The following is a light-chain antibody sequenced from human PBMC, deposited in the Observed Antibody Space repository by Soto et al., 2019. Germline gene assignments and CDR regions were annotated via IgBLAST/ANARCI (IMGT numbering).Light chain of an antibody. J-gene: IGKJ2*01. CDR2: GAS. CDR1: QDINKN. Sequence: EVVLTQSPSTLSVSPGDRATLSCRASQDINKNLAWYQQKPGKAPRLLIYGASSGSAGLPARFSASGSGTGFILTISSLQSEDFAVYYCHQYNNWPPHTFGQGTKLESK. V-gene: IGKV3-15*01. CDR3: HQYNNWPPHT.